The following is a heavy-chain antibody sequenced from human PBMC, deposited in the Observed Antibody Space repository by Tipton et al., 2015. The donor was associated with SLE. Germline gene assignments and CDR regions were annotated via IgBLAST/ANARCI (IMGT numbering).Heavy chain of an antibody. Sequence: TLSLTCTVSGGSISSYYWNWIRQSPSRGLEWLGRTYYRSKWYNDYAVSVKSRITINPDTSKNQFSLQLNSVTPEDTAVYYCAREGGQQLVRIYGMDVWGQGTTVTVSS. CDR2: TYYRSKWYN. CDR3: AREGGQQLVRIYGMDV. CDR1: GGSISSYY. D-gene: IGHD6-13*01. J-gene: IGHJ6*02. V-gene: IGHV6-1*01.